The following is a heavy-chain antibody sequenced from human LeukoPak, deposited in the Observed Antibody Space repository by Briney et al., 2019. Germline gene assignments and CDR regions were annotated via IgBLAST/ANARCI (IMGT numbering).Heavy chain of an antibody. CDR1: GFSFSTYR. CDR2: IGTGSSTI. Sequence: TGGSLRLSCVASGFSFSTYRMNWVRQAPGEGLEWVSYIGTGSSTIFYADSVRGRFTISRDNAKNSLYLQMNTLRAEDTAVYFCVRDYLYAFDIWGQGTTVTVSS. V-gene: IGHV3-48*01. CDR3: VRDYLYAFDI. J-gene: IGHJ3*02.